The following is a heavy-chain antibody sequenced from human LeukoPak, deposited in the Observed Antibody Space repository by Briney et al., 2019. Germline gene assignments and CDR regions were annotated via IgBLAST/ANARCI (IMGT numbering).Heavy chain of an antibody. V-gene: IGHV4-59*01. CDR1: GGSISSYY. D-gene: IGHD6-19*01. CDR3: AREIAVAGAGSLGY. J-gene: IGHJ4*02. Sequence: SETLSLTCTVSGGSISSYYWSWIRQPPGKGLEWIGYIYYSGSTNYNPSLKSRVTISVGTSKNQFSLRLSSVTAADTAVYYCAREIAVAGAGSLGYWGQGTLVTVSS. CDR2: IYYSGST.